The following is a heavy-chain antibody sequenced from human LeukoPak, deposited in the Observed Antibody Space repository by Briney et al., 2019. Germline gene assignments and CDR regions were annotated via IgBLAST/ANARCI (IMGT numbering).Heavy chain of an antibody. J-gene: IGHJ4*02. D-gene: IGHD6-25*01. CDR2: INHSGST. Sequence: SETLSLTCAVYGGSFSGYYWSWIRQPPGKGLEWIGEINHSGSTNYNPSLKSRVTISVDTSKNQFSLKLSSVTAADTAVYYCAREAARGGGDWGQGTLVTVSS. V-gene: IGHV4-34*01. CDR3: AREAARGGGD. CDR1: GGSFSGYY.